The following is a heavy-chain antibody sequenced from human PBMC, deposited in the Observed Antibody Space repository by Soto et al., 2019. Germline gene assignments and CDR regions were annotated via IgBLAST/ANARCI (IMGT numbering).Heavy chain of an antibody. CDR3: AREGRYCSGGSCYELWFDP. J-gene: IGHJ5*02. CDR1: GFTFSSYG. CDR2: IWYDGSNK. D-gene: IGHD2-15*01. V-gene: IGHV3-33*01. Sequence: PGGSLRLSCAASGFTFSSYGMHWVRQAPGKGLEWVAVIWYDGSNKYYADSVKGRFTISRDNSKNTLYLQMNSLRAEDTAVYYCAREGRYCSGGSCYELWFDPWGQGTLVTVSS.